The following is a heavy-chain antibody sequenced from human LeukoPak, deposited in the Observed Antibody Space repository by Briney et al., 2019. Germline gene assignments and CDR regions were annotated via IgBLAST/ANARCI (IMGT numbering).Heavy chain of an antibody. J-gene: IGHJ4*02. Sequence: GGSLRLSCAASGFTFSSYWMSWVRQAPGKGLEWVSAISGSGGSTYYADSVKGRFTISRDNSKNTLYLQMNSLRAEDTAVYYCAKEIMITFGGVIDYFDYWGQGTLVTVSS. CDR3: AKEIMITFGGVIDYFDY. CDR1: GFTFSSYW. D-gene: IGHD3-16*01. CDR2: ISGSGGST. V-gene: IGHV3-23*01.